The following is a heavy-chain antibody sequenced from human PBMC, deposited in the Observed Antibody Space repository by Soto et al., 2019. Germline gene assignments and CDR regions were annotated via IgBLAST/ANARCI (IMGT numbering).Heavy chain of an antibody. CDR2: ISGSGGST. CDR1: GFTFSSYA. Sequence: EVPLLESGGGLVQPGGSLRLSCAASGFTFSSYAMSWVRQAPGKGLEWVSAISGSGGSTYYADSVKGRFTISRDNSKNTLYLQMNSLRAEDTAVYYCLAAGSAEYFQHWGQGTLVTVSS. D-gene: IGHD6-13*01. J-gene: IGHJ1*01. V-gene: IGHV3-23*01. CDR3: LAAGSAEYFQH.